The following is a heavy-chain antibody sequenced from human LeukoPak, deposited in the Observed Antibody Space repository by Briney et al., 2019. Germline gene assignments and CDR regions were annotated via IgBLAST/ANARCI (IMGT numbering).Heavy chain of an antibody. CDR2: IYVDGRT. Sequence: GGSLRLSCAASGFTVNTTYMSWVRQAPGKGLEWVSLIYVDGRTYYADSVRGRFTISRDNSKNTLYLQVNSLRAEDTAVYYCARRGDGGRSFDYWGQGTLVTVSS. D-gene: IGHD4-23*01. J-gene: IGHJ4*02. CDR1: GFTVNTTY. V-gene: IGHV3-53*01. CDR3: ARRGDGGRSFDY.